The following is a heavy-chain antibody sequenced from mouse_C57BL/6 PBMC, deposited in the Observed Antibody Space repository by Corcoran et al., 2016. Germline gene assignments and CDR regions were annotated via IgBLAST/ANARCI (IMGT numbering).Heavy chain of an antibody. V-gene: IGHV1-26*01. D-gene: IGHD2-4*01. J-gene: IGHJ4*01. CDR1: GYTFTDYY. Sequence: EVQLQQSGPELVKPGASVKISCKASGYTFTDYYMNWVKQSHGKSLEWIGDINPNNGGTSYNQKFKGKATLTVDKSSSTAYMELRSLTSEDSAAYYCARGDYDDYAMDYWGQGTSVTVSS. CDR3: ARGDYDDYAMDY. CDR2: INPNNGGT.